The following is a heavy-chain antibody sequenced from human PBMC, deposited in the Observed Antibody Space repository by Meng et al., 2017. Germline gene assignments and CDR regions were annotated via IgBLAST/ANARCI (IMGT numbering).Heavy chain of an antibody. CDR1: GFNFTTST. CDR3: VRGSGSYSS. D-gene: IGHD1-26*01. V-gene: IGHV3-21*02. CDR2: ISSSSTYK. J-gene: IGHJ5*02. Sequence: VLLAESWGGLVQTGGSLRLSCAASGFNFTTSTLNWVHQAPGKGLEWVSSISSSSTYKYYADSVKGRFTISRDDPNNSLYVQMNSLTAGDTAVYYCVRGSGSYSSWGQGTLVTVSS.